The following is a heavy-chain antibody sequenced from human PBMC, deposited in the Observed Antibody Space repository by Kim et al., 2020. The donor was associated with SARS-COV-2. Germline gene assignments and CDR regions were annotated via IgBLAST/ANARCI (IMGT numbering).Heavy chain of an antibody. Sequence: GGSLRLSCAASGFTFSNAWMSWVRQAPGKGLEWVGRIKSKADDGTTDYTAPVKGRFTISRDDSKDTLYLQMNSLKTEDTAVYYCTTEDGGSYYCYWGQGTLVTVSS. V-gene: IGHV3-15*01. D-gene: IGHD1-26*01. CDR3: TTEDGGSYYCY. CDR1: GFTFSNAW. J-gene: IGHJ4*02. CDR2: IKSKADDGTT.